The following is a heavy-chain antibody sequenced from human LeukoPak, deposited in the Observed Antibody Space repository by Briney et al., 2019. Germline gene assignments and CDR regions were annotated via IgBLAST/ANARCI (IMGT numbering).Heavy chain of an antibody. D-gene: IGHD2-15*01. J-gene: IGHJ5*02. CDR1: GGSISTYY. Sequence: SETLSLTCTVSGGSISTYYWNWIRQPPGKGLEWIGYIYYSGSTNYNPSLKSRVTISVDTSKNQFSLKLSSVTAADTAVYYCARSLGYCSGGSCDWFDPWGQGTLVTVSS. V-gene: IGHV4-59*08. CDR3: ARSLGYCSGGSCDWFDP. CDR2: IYYSGST.